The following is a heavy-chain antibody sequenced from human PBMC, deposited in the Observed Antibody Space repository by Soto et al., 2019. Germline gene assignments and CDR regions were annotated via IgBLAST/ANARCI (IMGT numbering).Heavy chain of an antibody. CDR2: ISAYTGNT. Sequence: QVQLVQSGAEVKKPGASVKVSCKASGYTFTSYGISWVRQAPGQGLEWMGWISAYTGNTNYAQKLQGRVTMTSDTSTSAAYMGLRRLRSDDAAVYYCARGAARRRWFDPWGQGTLVTVSS. V-gene: IGHV1-18*01. CDR1: GYTFTSYG. D-gene: IGHD6-6*01. CDR3: ARGAARRRWFDP. J-gene: IGHJ5*02.